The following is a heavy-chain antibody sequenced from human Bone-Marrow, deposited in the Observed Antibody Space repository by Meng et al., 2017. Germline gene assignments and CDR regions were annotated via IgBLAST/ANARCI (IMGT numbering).Heavy chain of an antibody. J-gene: IGHJ4*02. D-gene: IGHD3-10*01. Sequence: QVQLQESSPGLVKPSQTLSLTCTVSGGSIDSVDYYWYWIRQPPGKGLEWIGHIYYSGSTYYNPSLKSRVTISIDTSKNQFSLKLSSVTAADTAVFYCARAFSGPLDSWGRGTLVTVSS. CDR1: GGSIDSVDYY. CDR2: IYYSGST. CDR3: ARAFSGPLDS. V-gene: IGHV4-30-4*01.